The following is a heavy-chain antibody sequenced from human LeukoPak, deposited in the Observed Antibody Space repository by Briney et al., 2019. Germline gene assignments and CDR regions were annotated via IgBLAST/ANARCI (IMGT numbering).Heavy chain of an antibody. V-gene: IGHV4-61*08. CDR1: GGSISSGGYY. CDR3: ARDSRIVVVPAAIRPYYYYMDV. Sequence: SETLSLTCTVSGGSISSGGYYWSWIRQPPGKGLEWIGYIYYSGSTNYNPSLKSRVTISVDTSKNQFSPKLSSVTAADTAVYYCARDSRIVVVPAAIRPYYYYMDVWGKGTTVTVSS. J-gene: IGHJ6*03. CDR2: IYYSGST. D-gene: IGHD2-2*02.